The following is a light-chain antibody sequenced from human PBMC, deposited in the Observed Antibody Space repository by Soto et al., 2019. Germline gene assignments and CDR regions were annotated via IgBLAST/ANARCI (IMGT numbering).Light chain of an antibody. J-gene: IGKJ3*01. V-gene: IGKV1-5*03. Sequence: DIQMTQSPSTLSASVGDRVTITCRASQSISSWLAWYQQKPGKAPKRLIYKASSLESGVPSRISGGGSGTESTLTISSLQPDDFATYYYQQYNSRGFTFGPGTKVDIK. CDR2: KAS. CDR3: QQYNSRGFT. CDR1: QSISSW.